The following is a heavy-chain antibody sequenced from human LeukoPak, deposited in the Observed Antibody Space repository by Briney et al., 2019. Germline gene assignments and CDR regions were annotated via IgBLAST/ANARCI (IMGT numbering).Heavy chain of an antibody. J-gene: IGHJ4*02. D-gene: IGHD2-2*01. CDR3: ARTVGFRGYCSSTSCPCLDY. CDR2: ISSSSSYI. CDR1: GFTFSSYS. Sequence: GGSLRLSCAASGFTFSSYSMNWVRQAPGQGLEWVSSISSSSSYIYYADSVKGRFTNSRDNDKNSLYLQMDSLRAEDTAVYYCARTVGFRGYCSSTSCPCLDYWGQGTLVTVSS. V-gene: IGHV3-21*01.